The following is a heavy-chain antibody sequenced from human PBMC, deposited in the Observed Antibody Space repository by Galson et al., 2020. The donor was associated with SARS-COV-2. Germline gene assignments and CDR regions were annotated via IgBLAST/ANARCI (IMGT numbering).Heavy chain of an antibody. CDR1: GFTFSSYG. CDR2: IWYDGSNK. J-gene: IGHJ6*02. V-gene: IGHV3-33*01. Sequence: GESLKISCAASGFTFSSYGMHWVRQAPGKGLEWVAVIWYDGSNKYYADSVKGRFTISRDNSKNTLYLQMNSLRAEDTVVYYCAGSPSYYYGMDVWGQGTTVTVSS. D-gene: IGHD3-10*01. CDR3: AGSPSYYYGMDV.